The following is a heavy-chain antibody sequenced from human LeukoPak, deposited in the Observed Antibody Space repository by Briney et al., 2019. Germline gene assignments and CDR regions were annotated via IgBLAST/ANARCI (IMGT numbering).Heavy chain of an antibody. CDR2: IIPIFGTA. D-gene: IGHD7-27*01. CDR3: ARYWGSNAFDI. J-gene: IGHJ3*02. V-gene: IGHV1-69*13. CDR1: GGTFSSYA. Sequence: GASVKVSCKASGGTFSSYAISWVRQAPGQGLEWMGGIIPIFGTANYAQKFQGRVAITADESTSTAYMELSSLRSEDTAVYYCARYWGSNAFDIWGQGTMVTVSS.